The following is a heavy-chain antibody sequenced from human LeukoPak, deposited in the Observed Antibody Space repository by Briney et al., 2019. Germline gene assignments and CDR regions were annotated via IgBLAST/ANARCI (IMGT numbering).Heavy chain of an antibody. CDR2: MNPNSGNT. J-gene: IGHJ4*02. V-gene: IGHV1-8*01. Sequence: ASVKVSCKASGYTFTSYNINWVRQATGQGLEWMGWMNPNSGNTGYAQKFQGRVTMTRNTSISTAYMELSSLRSEDAAVYYCARDETGWNYFDSWGQGTLVTVSS. D-gene: IGHD6-19*01. CDR3: ARDETGWNYFDS. CDR1: GYTFTSYN.